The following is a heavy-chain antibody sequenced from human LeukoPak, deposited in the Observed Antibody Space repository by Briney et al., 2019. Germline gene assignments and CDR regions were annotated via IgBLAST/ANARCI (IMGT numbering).Heavy chain of an antibody. J-gene: IGHJ4*02. V-gene: IGHV1-69*01. CDR1: GGTFSSYA. CDR3: ARYSSSWYSFDY. CDR2: IIPIFGTA. D-gene: IGHD6-13*01. Sequence: SVKVFCKASGGTFSSYAISWVRQAPGQGLEWMGGIIPIFGTANYAQKFQGRVTITADESTSTAYMELSSLRSEDTAVYYCARYSSSWYSFDYWGQGTLVTVPS.